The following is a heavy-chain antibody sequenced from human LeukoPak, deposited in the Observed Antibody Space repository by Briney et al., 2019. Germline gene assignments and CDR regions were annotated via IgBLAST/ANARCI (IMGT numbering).Heavy chain of an antibody. J-gene: IGHJ4*02. D-gene: IGHD6-13*01. CDR2: ISAYNGNT. V-gene: IGHV1-18*01. Sequence: ASVKVSCKASGYTFTSYDINWVRQAPGQGLEWMGWISAYNGNTNYAQKLQGRVTMTTDTSTTTAYMELRSLRSDDTAVYYCVRARWQIDYWGQGTLVTVSS. CDR1: GYTFTSYD. CDR3: VRARWQIDY.